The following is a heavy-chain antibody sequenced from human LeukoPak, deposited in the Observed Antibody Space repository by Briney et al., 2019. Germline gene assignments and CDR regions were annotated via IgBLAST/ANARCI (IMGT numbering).Heavy chain of an antibody. CDR3: ARDYYDSSEYGMDV. CDR1: GYTFTGYY. J-gene: IGHJ6*02. Sequence: ASVKVSCKASGYTFTGYYMHWVRQAPGQGLEWMGWISAYNGNTNYAQKLQGRVTMTTDTSTSTAYMELRSLRSDDTAVYYCARDYYDSSEYGMDVWGQGTTVTVSS. V-gene: IGHV1-18*04. D-gene: IGHD3-22*01. CDR2: ISAYNGNT.